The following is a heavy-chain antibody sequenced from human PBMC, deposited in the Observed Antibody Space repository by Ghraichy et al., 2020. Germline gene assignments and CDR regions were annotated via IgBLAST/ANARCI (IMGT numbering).Heavy chain of an antibody. CDR2: ISSSSSYI. V-gene: IGHV3-21*01. Sequence: GGSLRLSCAASGFTFSSYYMHWVRQAPGKGLEWVSFISSSSSYINYADSVKGRFTISRDNAKNSLYLQMNSLRAEDTAVYYCARPRVYDDGSGWFDPWGRGTLVTVSS. D-gene: IGHD3-3*01. CDR3: ARPRVYDDGSGWFDP. J-gene: IGHJ5*02. CDR1: GFTFSSYY.